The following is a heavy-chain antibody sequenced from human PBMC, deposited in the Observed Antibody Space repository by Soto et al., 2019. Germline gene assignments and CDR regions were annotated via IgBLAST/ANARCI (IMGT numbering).Heavy chain of an antibody. J-gene: IGHJ3*02. CDR1: GFMFHAYG. CDR3: VKAGTMAGTGTTPRSFDI. V-gene: IGHV3-30*18. CDR2: ISFDGSSK. Sequence: QIQLVESGGGVVQPGRSLRLSCAASGFMFHAYGMHWVRQAPGNGLEWVAVISFDGSSKYYEESVKGRFTISRDNSKNTMYLQMDSLRAEDTGVYFCVKAGTMAGTGTTPRSFDIWGRGTMVTVSS. D-gene: IGHD1-1*01.